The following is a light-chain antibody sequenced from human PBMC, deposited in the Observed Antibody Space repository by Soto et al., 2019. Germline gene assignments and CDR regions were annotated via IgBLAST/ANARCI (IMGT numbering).Light chain of an antibody. CDR3: VTWDTSLSTTVL. V-gene: IGLV1-51*01. Sequence: QSVLTQPPSVSAAPGQTVIISCSGSSSNIGNNFVSWYQQLPGTAPTLLIFDNDKRPSWIPDRFSAAKSGTSAALRITGLQTGDDADDYCVTWDTSLSTTVLFGGGTKLTVL. J-gene: IGLJ2*01. CDR1: SSNIGNNF. CDR2: DND.